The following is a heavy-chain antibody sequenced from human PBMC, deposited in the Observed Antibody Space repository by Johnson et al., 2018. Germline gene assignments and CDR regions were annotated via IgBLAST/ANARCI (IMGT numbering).Heavy chain of an antibody. CDR2: IYPVDSDT. D-gene: IGHD3-3*01. V-gene: IGHV5-51*03. CDR1: GYSFTSYW. CDR3: ARRAYDFWSGYPDAFDI. Sequence: VQLVQSGAEVKKPGESLKISCKGSGYSFTSYWIGWVRQMPGKGLEWMGIIYPVDSDTRYSPSFPGQVTLSADKTISTAYLQWSSLKASDTAMSYCARRAYDFWSGYPDAFDIWDQGTMVTVSS. J-gene: IGHJ3*02.